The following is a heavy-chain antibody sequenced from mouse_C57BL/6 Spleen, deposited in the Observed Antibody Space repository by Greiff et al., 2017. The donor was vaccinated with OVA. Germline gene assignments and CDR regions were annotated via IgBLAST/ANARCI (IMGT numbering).Heavy chain of an antibody. D-gene: IGHD3-2*02. J-gene: IGHJ3*01. V-gene: IGHV2-4*01. CDR3: ANGGDVRAWFAY. CDR2: IWSGGST. Sequence: VKVEESGPGLVQPSQSLSITCTVSGFSLTSYGVHWVRQPPGKGLEWLGVIWSGGSTDYNAAFISRLSISKDNSKSQVFFKMNSLQADDTAIYYCANGGDVRAWFAYWGQGTLVTVSA. CDR1: GFSLTSYG.